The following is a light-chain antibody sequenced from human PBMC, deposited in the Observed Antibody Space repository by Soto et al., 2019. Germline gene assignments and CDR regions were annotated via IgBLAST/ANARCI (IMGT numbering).Light chain of an antibody. J-gene: IGKJ1*01. V-gene: IGKV3-15*01. Sequence: EIVMTQSPATLSVSPGERATLSCRASHSVSSNLAWYQQKPGQAPRLLIYGASTRATGIPARFSGSGSGTEFTLSISSLQSKDFAVYYCQHYHNWPPWTFGQGTKVEIK. CDR2: GAS. CDR3: QHYHNWPPWT. CDR1: HSVSSN.